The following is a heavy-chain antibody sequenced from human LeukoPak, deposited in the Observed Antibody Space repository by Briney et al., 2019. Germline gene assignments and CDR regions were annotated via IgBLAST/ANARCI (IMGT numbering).Heavy chain of an antibody. CDR3: ARRAGAYSHPYDY. CDR2: IRSDASNK. D-gene: IGHD4/OR15-4a*01. CDR1: GFTFSRYG. V-gene: IGHV3-30*02. J-gene: IGHJ4*02. Sequence: GGSLRLSCAASGFTFSRYGMDWVRQAPGKGLEWVAFIRSDASNKYYADSVKGRFTISRDNSKNTLYLQMNSLRAEDTAVYYCARRAGAYSHPYDYWGQGTLVTVSS.